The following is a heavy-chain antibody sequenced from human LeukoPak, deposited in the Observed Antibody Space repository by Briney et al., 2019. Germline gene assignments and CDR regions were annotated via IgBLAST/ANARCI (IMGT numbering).Heavy chain of an antibody. J-gene: IGHJ4*02. D-gene: IGHD6-6*01. CDR3: ARLGGWQLAHFDY. Sequence: SETLSLTCTVSGGSISSSSYYWGWIRQPPGKGLEWIGSIYYSGSTYYNPSLKSRVTISVDTSKNQFSLKLSSVTTADTAVYYCARLGGWQLAHFDYWGQGTLVTVSS. V-gene: IGHV4-39*01. CDR1: GGSISSSSYY. CDR2: IYYSGST.